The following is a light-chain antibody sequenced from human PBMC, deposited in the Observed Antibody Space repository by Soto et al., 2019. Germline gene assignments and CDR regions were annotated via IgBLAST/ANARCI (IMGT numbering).Light chain of an antibody. J-gene: IGKJ5*01. CDR3: QQYSNWPIT. Sequence: IVLSQSPVTLSLSTGERATLSCRAGQSVSSYLAWYQQKPGQAPRLLIYDASNRATGIPDRFSGSGSGTDFTLTFSSLEPEDFAVYYCQQYSNWPITFGQGTRLEIK. CDR2: DAS. V-gene: IGKV3-11*01. CDR1: QSVSSY.